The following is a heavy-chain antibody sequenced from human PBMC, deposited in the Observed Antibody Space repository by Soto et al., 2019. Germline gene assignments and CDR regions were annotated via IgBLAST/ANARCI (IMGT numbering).Heavy chain of an antibody. CDR3: ARGMTPGGYYYYGMDV. J-gene: IGHJ6*02. Sequence: QLQLQESGSGLVKPSQTLSLTCAVSGGSISSGGYSWSWIRQPPGKGLEWIGYIYHSGSTYYNPSLKSRVTISVDRSKNQFSLKLSSVTAADTAVYYCARGMTPGGYYYYGMDVWGQGTTVTVSS. V-gene: IGHV4-30-2*01. CDR2: IYHSGST. CDR1: GGSISSGGYS.